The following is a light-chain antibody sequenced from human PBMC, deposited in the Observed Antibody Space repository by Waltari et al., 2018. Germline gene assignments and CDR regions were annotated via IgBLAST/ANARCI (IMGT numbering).Light chain of an antibody. CDR2: DIS. V-gene: IGKV3-15*01. CDR3: QQYDSWPQT. CDR1: QSVDYK. Sequence: EVVMTQSTATLSVSPGERATLFCRTSQSVDYKLAWYQHKPGQAPRLLIYDISTRIPGIPARFSGGGSGTLFTLTISSLQSEDFAVYYCQQYDSWPQTFGGGTKVEIK. J-gene: IGKJ4*01.